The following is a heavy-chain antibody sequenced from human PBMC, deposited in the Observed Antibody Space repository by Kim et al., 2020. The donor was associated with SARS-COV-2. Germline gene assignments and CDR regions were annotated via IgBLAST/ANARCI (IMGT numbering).Heavy chain of an antibody. CDR2: IYSGHT. Sequence: SETLSLTCTVSGSSISDYYWSWIRQPPGTGLECIGYIYSGHTDYSPSLKSRATISVDTSRNQVSLILRSVTAADTAIYYCARIAPGCYTVNWGQGTLLTVSS. CDR3: ARIAPGCYTVN. CDR1: GSSISDYY. D-gene: IGHD2-15*01. J-gene: IGHJ4*02. V-gene: IGHV4-59*13.